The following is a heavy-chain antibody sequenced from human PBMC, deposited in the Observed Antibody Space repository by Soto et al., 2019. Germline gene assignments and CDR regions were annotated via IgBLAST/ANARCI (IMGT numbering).Heavy chain of an antibody. V-gene: IGHV1-18*01. J-gene: IGHJ4*02. D-gene: IGHD7-27*01. CDR3: AADLALGNVDY. Sequence: ASVKVSCKASGYTFTSYGISWVRQAPGQGLEWMGWISAYNGNTNYAQKLQERVTMTTDTSTSTAYMELSSLRSEDTAVYYCAADLALGNVDYWGQGTLVTVS. CDR2: ISAYNGNT. CDR1: GYTFTSYG.